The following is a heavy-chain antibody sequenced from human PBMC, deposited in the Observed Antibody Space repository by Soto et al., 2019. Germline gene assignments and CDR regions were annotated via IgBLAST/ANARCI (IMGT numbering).Heavy chain of an antibody. CDR1: GFTFSSYA. D-gene: IGHD1-26*01. J-gene: IGHJ4*02. CDR3: ANSGSYYYLVDY. Sequence: EMQLLESGGGLVQPGGSLRLSCAASGFTFSSYAMSWVRQAPGKGLEWVSAISGSGGSTYYADSVKGRFTISRDNSKNTLYLQMNSLRAEDTAVYYCANSGSYYYLVDYWGQGTLVTVSS. V-gene: IGHV3-23*01. CDR2: ISGSGGST.